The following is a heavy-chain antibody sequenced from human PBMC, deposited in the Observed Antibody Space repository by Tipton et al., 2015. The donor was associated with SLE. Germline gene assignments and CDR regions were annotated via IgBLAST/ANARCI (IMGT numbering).Heavy chain of an antibody. D-gene: IGHD6-13*01. CDR3: AKAHYSSTWYIDY. V-gene: IGHV3-23*01. J-gene: IGHJ4*02. Sequence: SLRLSCAASGFTFSNYAMTWVRQAPGKGLEWVSAISDSGDSTFYADSVKGRFTISRDNSKNTLYLQMYSLRAEDTAIYYCAKAHYSSTWYIDYWGQGTLVTVSS. CDR1: GFTFSNYA. CDR2: ISDSGDST.